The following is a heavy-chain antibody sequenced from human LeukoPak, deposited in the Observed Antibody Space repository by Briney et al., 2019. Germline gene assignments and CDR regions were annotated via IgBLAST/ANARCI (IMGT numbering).Heavy chain of an antibody. D-gene: IGHD3-22*01. CDR1: GFTFSSNS. J-gene: IGHJ4*02. Sequence: GGSLRLSCEASGFTFSSNSMNWVRQAPGKGLEWVSYISSSSSTIYADSVKGRFTISRDNAKNSLYLQMNSLRAEDTAVYYCARGAYYYEDWGQGTLVTVSS. V-gene: IGHV3-48*01. CDR3: ARGAYYYED. CDR2: ISSSSSTI.